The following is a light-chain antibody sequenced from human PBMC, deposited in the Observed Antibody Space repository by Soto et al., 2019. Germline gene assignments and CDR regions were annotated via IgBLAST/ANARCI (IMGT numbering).Light chain of an antibody. J-gene: IGKJ1*01. CDR1: QTISSW. Sequence: DIQMTQSPSTLSGSVGDRVTITCRASQTISSWLAWYQQKPGKAPKLLIYKASTLKSGVPSRFSGSGSGTEFTLPIRCLQPDNFATYYCQHYNRHSDAFRPETKVHIK. V-gene: IGKV1-5*03. CDR2: KAS. CDR3: QHYNRHSDA.